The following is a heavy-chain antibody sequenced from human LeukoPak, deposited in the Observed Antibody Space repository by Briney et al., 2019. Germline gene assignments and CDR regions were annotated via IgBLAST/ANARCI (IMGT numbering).Heavy chain of an antibody. V-gene: IGHV1-69*04. CDR3: ARGALGAGRDFFDY. CDR2: INPKLEIV. D-gene: IGHD1-14*01. Sequence: GASVKVSCKASGDTFSNYAISWVRQAPGQGLEWMGRINPKLEIVNNVQKFQDRVTITADKSTSTAYMELSGLRSDDTAVYYCARGALGAGRDFFDYWGQGTLVTVSS. J-gene: IGHJ4*02. CDR1: GDTFSNYA.